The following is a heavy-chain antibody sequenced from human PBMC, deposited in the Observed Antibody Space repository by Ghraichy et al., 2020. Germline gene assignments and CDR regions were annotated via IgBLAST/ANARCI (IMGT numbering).Heavy chain of an antibody. CDR2: ISYDGSNK. V-gene: IGHV3-30*18. CDR3: ANRGFREAVAGTYFDY. Sequence: LSLTCAASGFTFSSYGMHWVRQAPGKGLEWVAVISYDGSNKYYADSVKGRFTISRDNSKNTLYLQMNSLRAEDTAVYYCANRGFREAVAGTYFDYWGQGTLVTVSS. J-gene: IGHJ4*02. D-gene: IGHD6-19*01. CDR1: GFTFSSYG.